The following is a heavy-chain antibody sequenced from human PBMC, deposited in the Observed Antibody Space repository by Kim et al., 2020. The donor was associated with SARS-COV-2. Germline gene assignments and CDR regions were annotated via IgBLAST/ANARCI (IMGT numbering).Heavy chain of an antibody. CDR3: VRENDWAFDI. Sequence: GGSLRLSCATSGFTLSLYSMNWVRQSPGKGLEWVSHISGTGTITKHADSVRGRFTISRDNAKNSLFLQMNGLRAEDTAVYYWVRENDWAFDIWGQGTMV. CDR1: GFTLSLYS. D-gene: IGHD2-21*01. V-gene: IGHV3-48*04. CDR2: ISGTGTIT. J-gene: IGHJ3*02.